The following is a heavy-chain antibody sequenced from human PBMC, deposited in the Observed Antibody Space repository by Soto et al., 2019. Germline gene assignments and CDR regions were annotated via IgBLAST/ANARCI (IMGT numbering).Heavy chain of an antibody. J-gene: IGHJ6*02. CDR1: GYTFTSYG. D-gene: IGHD2-15*01. V-gene: IGHV1-18*04. CDR2: ISAKKGNT. Sequence: ASVKVSCKXSGYTFTSYGISWVRQAPGQGLEWMGWISAKKGNTKYAQKFQGRVTMTTDTSTSTAYMELRSLRSDDTAVYYCAREILSPDFYFHGMDVWGQGTTVTVSS. CDR3: AREILSPDFYFHGMDV.